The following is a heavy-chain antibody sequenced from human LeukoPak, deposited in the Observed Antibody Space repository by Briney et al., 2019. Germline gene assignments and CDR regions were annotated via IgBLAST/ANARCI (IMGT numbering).Heavy chain of an antibody. J-gene: IGHJ5*02. D-gene: IGHD3-3*01. CDR1: GLTFSSYA. Sequence: GGSLRLSCAASGLTFSSYAMSWVRQAPGKGLEWVSAISGSGGSTYYADSVKGRFTISRDNSKNTLYLQMNSLRAEDTAVYYCAKAANYDFWSGYSPFDPWGQGTLVTVSS. V-gene: IGHV3-23*01. CDR2: ISGSGGST. CDR3: AKAANYDFWSGYSPFDP.